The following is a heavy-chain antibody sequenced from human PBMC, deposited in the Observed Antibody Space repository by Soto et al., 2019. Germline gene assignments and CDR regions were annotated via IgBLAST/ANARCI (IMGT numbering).Heavy chain of an antibody. J-gene: IGHJ4*02. D-gene: IGHD6-19*01. CDR3: AGGEQVEEQWLVPSW. CDR2: IYYSGST. CDR1: GGSISSSSYY. Sequence: SETLSLTCTVSGGSISSSSYYWGWIRQPLGKGLEWIGSIYYSGSTYYNPSLKSRVTISVDTSKNQFSLKLSSVTAADTAVYYCAGGEQVEEQWLVPSWWGQGTLVTVSS. V-gene: IGHV4-39*01.